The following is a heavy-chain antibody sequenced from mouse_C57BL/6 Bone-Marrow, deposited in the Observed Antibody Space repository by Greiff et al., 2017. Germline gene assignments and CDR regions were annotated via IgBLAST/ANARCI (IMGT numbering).Heavy chain of an antibody. V-gene: IGHV5-17*01. D-gene: IGHD1-1*01. Sequence: EVQRVESGGGLVKPGGSLKLSCAASGFTFSDYGMHWVRQAPEKGLEWVAYISSGSSTIYYADTVKGRFTISRDNAKNTLFLQMTSLRSEDTAMYYCARHYYGSSYWYFDVWGTGTTVTVSS. CDR2: ISSGSSTI. J-gene: IGHJ1*03. CDR3: ARHYYGSSYWYFDV. CDR1: GFTFSDYG.